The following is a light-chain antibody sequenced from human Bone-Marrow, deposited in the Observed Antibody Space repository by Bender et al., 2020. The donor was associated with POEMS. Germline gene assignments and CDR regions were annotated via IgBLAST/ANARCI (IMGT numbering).Light chain of an antibody. Sequence: SYELTQPSSVSVSPGQTARITCSGEIVAKKYVRWFQQKPGQAPLLLISEDTERPSGIPERFSGSSSGTTVTLTISGAHVEDEADYYCYSTADHRGLFGGGTKLTV. V-gene: IGLV3-27*01. CDR1: IVAKKY. CDR3: YSTADHRGL. CDR2: EDT. J-gene: IGLJ2*01.